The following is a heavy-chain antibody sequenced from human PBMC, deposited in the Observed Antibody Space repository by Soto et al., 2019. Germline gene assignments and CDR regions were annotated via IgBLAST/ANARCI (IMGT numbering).Heavy chain of an antibody. Sequence: KVSCKASGGTFSSYTISWVRQAPGQGLEWMGRIIPILGIANYAQKFQGRVTITADKSTSTAYMELSSLRSEDTAVYYCAREDTAMMNHYSHYSIDVWGKGTTVTVS. CDR1: GGTFSSYT. CDR3: AREDTAMMNHYSHYSIDV. CDR2: IIPILGIA. D-gene: IGHD5-18*01. J-gene: IGHJ6*03. V-gene: IGHV1-69*04.